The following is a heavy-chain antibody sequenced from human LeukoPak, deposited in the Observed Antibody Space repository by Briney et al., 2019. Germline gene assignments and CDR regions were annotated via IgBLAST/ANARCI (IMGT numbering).Heavy chain of an antibody. J-gene: IGHJ3*02. V-gene: IGHV3-21*01. CDR1: GFTFSSYS. D-gene: IGHD1-14*01. CDR2: ISSSSSYI. CDR3: ARDMSPWETRNPDAFDI. Sequence: PGGSLRLSCAASGFTFSSYSMNWVRQAPGKGLEWVSSISSSSSYIYYADSVKGRFTISRDNAKKSLYLQMNSLRAEDTAVYYCARDMSPWETRNPDAFDIWGQGTMVTVSS.